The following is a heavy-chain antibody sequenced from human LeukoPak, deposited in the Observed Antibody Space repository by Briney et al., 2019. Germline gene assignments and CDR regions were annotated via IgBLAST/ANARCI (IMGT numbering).Heavy chain of an antibody. J-gene: IGHJ5*02. Sequence: ASVKVSCKASGYTFTGYYMHWVRQASGQGLEWMGIINPSSGTTNYAQKFQGRVTMTRDMSTSSVYMELSSLRSEDTAVYYCARGPHKRTYDRDNWFDPWGQGTLVTVSS. CDR1: GYTFTGYY. D-gene: IGHD3-3*01. CDR2: INPSSGTT. CDR3: ARGPHKRTYDRDNWFDP. V-gene: IGHV1-46*01.